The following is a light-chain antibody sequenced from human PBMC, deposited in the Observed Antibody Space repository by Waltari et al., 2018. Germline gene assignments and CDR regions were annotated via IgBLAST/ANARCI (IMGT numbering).Light chain of an antibody. CDR2: DAS. CDR3: QQTYNVPPIT. Sequence: DLQITQSPSPLSASIGDRVTITCRASQTIATSLNWYQQKRGKAPQLLIYDASTLRSGVPSRFSGSGSGTDFTLTISSLQPEDFATYYCQQTYNVPPITFGQGTRLDIK. V-gene: IGKV1-39*01. CDR1: QTIATS. J-gene: IGKJ5*01.